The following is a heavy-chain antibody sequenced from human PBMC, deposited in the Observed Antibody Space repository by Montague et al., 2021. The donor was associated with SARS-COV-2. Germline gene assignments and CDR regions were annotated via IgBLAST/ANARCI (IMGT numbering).Heavy chain of an antibody. Sequence: SETLSLTCTVSGGSISTYYWSWIRQPPGKGLEWIAYINYSGITNHNSSLKSRVSVSLDTSKNHFSLNLKSVTAADTAVYYCARSGWLTRGFDSWGQGTLVFVSS. CDR2: INYSGIT. D-gene: IGHD5-12*01. CDR1: GGSISTYY. V-gene: IGHV4-59*01. CDR3: ARSGWLTRGFDS. J-gene: IGHJ4*02.